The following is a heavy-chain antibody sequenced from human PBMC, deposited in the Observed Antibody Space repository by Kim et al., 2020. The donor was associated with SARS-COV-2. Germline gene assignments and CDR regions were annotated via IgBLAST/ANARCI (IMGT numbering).Heavy chain of an antibody. CDR2: INCGTGNT. V-gene: IGHV1-3*01. CDR1: GYTFTTYA. D-gene: IGHD3-10*01. Sequence: ASVKVSCKASGYTFTTYAMHWVRQAPGQRPEWMGWINCGTGNTKYSQRFQDRITITRDTSASSAYMELRSLRSEDTGVYYCAREGGFSGRTQHGMDVWGQ. J-gene: IGHJ6*02. CDR3: AREGGFSGRTQHGMDV.